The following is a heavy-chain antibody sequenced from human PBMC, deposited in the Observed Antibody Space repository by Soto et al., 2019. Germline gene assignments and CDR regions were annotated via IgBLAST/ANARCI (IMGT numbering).Heavy chain of an antibody. J-gene: IGHJ4*02. CDR3: ARALMPPPGPFDY. CDR2: IIPIFGTA. V-gene: IGHV1-69*13. D-gene: IGHD2-2*01. CDR1: GYTFTSYG. Sequence: SVKVSCKASGYTFTSYGISWVRQAPGQGLEWMGGIIPIFGTANYAQKFQGRVTITADESTSTAYMELSSLRSEDTAVYYCARALMPPPGPFDYWGQGTLVTVSS.